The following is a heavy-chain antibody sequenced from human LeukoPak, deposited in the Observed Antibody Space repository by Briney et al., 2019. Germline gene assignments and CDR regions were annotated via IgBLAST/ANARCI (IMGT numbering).Heavy chain of an antibody. J-gene: IGHJ4*02. V-gene: IGHV4-34*01. CDR2: INHSGST. CDR1: GGSFSGYY. D-gene: IGHD3-16*02. Sequence: SETLSLTCAVYGGSFSGYYWSWIRQPPGKGLEWIGEINHSGSTNYNPSLKSRATISVDTSKNQFSLKLSSVTAADTAVYYCARIGSYVWGSYRRYYFDYWGQGTLVTVSS. CDR3: ARIGSYVWGSYRRYYFDY.